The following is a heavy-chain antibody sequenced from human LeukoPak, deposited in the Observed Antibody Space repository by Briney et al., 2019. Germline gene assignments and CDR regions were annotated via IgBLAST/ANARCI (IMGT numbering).Heavy chain of an antibody. J-gene: IGHJ6*02. V-gene: IGHV4-30-4*01. Sequence: PSETLSLTCTVSGDSISSGDYYWSWIRQPPGKGLEWIGYIYYSGSTYYNPSLKSRVTISVDTSKNQFSLKLSSVTAADTAVYYCARDRDYYDSSGYQVAHYYYGMDVWGQGTTVTVSS. CDR3: ARDRDYYDSSGYQVAHYYYGMDV. D-gene: IGHD3-22*01. CDR1: GDSISSGDYY. CDR2: IYYSGST.